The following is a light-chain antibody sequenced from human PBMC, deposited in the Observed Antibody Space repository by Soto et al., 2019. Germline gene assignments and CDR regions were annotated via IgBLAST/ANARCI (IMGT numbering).Light chain of an antibody. J-gene: IGKJ2*01. CDR3: QQSGGSPPYT. CDR2: GAS. V-gene: IGKV3-20*01. Sequence: EIMMTQSPGTLSVSPGEGATLSCTASQSVNLNLAWYQQKPGQAPRLLIYGASSRATGIPHRFSGSGSGTDFTLTISRLEPEDCGVYYCQQSGGSPPYTFGQGTRLEIK. CDR1: QSVNLN.